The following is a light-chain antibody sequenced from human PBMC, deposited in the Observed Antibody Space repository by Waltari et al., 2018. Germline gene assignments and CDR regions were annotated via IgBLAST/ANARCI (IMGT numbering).Light chain of an antibody. V-gene: IGLV3-1*01. Sequence: SSELLQPPSVSVSPGQTVGISCSGDKLWDNYVCWYQQKRGQSTVLVIYQDTQRPSGIPGRFSVAHALNTDTLTISGTQATDEAYYYCQTWDSSTADGVFGGGSKLTVL. J-gene: IGLJ2*01. CDR2: QDT. CDR1: KLWDNY. CDR3: QTWDSSTADGV.